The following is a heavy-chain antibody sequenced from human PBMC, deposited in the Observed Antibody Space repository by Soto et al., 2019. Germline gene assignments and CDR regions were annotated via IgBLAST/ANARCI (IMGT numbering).Heavy chain of an antibody. CDR2: MNPNSGNT. V-gene: IGHV1-8*01. CDR1: GYTFTSYD. D-gene: IGHD2-2*01. Sequence: QVQLVQSGAEVKKPGASVKVSCKASGYTFTSYDINWVRQATGQGPEWMGWMNPNSGNTGYAQKFQGRVTMTMNTSICTAYMELSSLRSEDTAVYYCARGRGYCSSTSCLGNWFDPWGQGTLVTVSS. CDR3: ARGRGYCSSTSCLGNWFDP. J-gene: IGHJ5*02.